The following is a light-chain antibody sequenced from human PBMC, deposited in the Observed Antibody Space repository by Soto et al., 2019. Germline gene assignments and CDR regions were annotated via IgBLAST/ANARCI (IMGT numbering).Light chain of an antibody. CDR2: DVS. Sequence: QSALTQPASVSGSPGQSITISCTGTSSDVGGYNYVSWYQQHPGKAPKLMIYDVSNRPSGFSHRFSGSKSGNTASLTISGLQAEDEADYYCSSYTSSSTRVFGTGTKVTVL. J-gene: IGLJ1*01. V-gene: IGLV2-14*01. CDR3: SSYTSSSTRV. CDR1: SSDVGGYNY.